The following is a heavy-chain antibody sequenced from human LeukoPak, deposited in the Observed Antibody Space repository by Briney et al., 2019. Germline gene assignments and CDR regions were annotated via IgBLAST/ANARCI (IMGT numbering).Heavy chain of an antibody. CDR3: ARGPRVYSSSWYGGFDY. V-gene: IGHV4-34*01. J-gene: IGHJ4*02. CDR2: INYSGST. D-gene: IGHD6-13*01. Sequence: PSETLSLTCAVYGGSFSGYYWSWIRQPPGKGLEWIGEINYSGSTNYNPSLKSRVTISVDTSKNQFSLKLSSVTAADTAVYYCARGPRVYSSSWYGGFDYWGQGTLVTVSS. CDR1: GGSFSGYY.